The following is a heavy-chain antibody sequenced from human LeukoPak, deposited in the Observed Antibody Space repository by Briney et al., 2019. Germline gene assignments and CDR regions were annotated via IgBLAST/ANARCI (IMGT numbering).Heavy chain of an antibody. V-gene: IGHV4-38-2*02. CDR3: ARDRGNYGDYGWFDP. CDR1: DYSINSGYY. CDR2: IYHSGST. Sequence: SETLSLTCTVSDYSINSGYYWDWIRPPPGKGLEWIGIIYHSGSTYYNPSLKSRVTISVDTSKNQFSLKLSSVTAADTAVYYCARDRGNYGDYGWFDPWGQGTLVTVSS. J-gene: IGHJ5*02. D-gene: IGHD4-17*01.